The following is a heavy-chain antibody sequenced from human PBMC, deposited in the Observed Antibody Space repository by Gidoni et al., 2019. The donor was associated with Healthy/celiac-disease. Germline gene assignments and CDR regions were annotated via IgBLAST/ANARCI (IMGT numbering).Heavy chain of an antibody. CDR1: GSPLSCYG. D-gene: IGHD1-26*01. CDR2: ISYDVSNK. V-gene: IGHV3-30*18. CDR3: AKDRLEWELFYYFDY. J-gene: IGHJ4*02. Sequence: QVQLVASGGGVVQPGRSLRLSCSASGSPLSCYGMHWVRQAPGKWLEGVAVISYDVSNKYYADSVKGRFTISRDNSKNTLYLQMNSLRAEDTAVYYCAKDRLEWELFYYFDYWGQGTLVTVSS.